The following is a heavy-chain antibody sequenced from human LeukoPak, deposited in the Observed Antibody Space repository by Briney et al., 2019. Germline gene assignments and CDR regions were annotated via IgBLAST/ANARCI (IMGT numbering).Heavy chain of an antibody. Sequence: ASVRVSCKTSGYTSTTYYIHWVRQAPGQGLEWMGIINPNSGGTTYARKFQGRVTLTSDTSTTKAYMDLSSLRSEDTALYYCAMEGSLIRRSELVTDFDRCGQGTQITVCS. CDR3: AMEGSLIRRSELVTDFDR. D-gene: IGHD3-3*01. J-gene: IGHJ4*02. CDR2: INPNSGGT. V-gene: IGHV1-46*01. CDR1: GYTSTTYY.